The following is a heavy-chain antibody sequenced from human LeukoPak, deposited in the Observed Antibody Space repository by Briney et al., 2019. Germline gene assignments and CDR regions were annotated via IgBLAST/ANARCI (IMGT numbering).Heavy chain of an antibody. D-gene: IGHD2-21*01. J-gene: IGHJ4*02. CDR2: IWYGGSNI. CDR1: GFTFSDEG. Sequence: GGSLRLSCAASGFTFSDEGMHWVRQAPGKGLEWVAVIWYGGSNIYYADSVKGRFTISRDNSRNTLYLQMNSLRAEDTAVYYCVRDLSPIVQYYFDYWGPGTLVTVSS. V-gene: IGHV3-33*01. CDR3: VRDLSPIVQYYFDY.